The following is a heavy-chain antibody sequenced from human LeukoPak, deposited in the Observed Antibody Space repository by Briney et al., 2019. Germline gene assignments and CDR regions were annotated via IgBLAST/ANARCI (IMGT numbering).Heavy chain of an antibody. Sequence: PGGSLRLSCAASRFTFSSYWMSWVRQAPGKGLEWVSVIYSGGSTYYADSVKGRFTISRDNSKNTLYLQMNSLRAEDTAVYYCARDKEDQQDYYYGMDVWGQGTTVTVSS. J-gene: IGHJ6*02. V-gene: IGHV3-53*01. CDR1: RFTFSSYW. CDR3: ARDKEDQQDYYYGMDV. CDR2: IYSGGST. D-gene: IGHD1/OR15-1a*01.